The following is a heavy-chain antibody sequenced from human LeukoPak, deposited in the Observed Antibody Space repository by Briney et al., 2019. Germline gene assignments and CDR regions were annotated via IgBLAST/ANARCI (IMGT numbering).Heavy chain of an antibody. V-gene: IGHV3-20*04. CDR3: ARANSSAWHNFDF. CDR1: GFTFDDYG. J-gene: IGHJ4*02. D-gene: IGHD6-19*01. Sequence: GGSLRLSCAASGFTFDDYGMSWVRQAPGKGLEWVSGINWNGGSTGYADSVKGRFTISRDNSRDTLYLEMNSLRAEDRAVYYCARANSSAWHNFDFWGQGTLVTVSS. CDR2: INWNGGST.